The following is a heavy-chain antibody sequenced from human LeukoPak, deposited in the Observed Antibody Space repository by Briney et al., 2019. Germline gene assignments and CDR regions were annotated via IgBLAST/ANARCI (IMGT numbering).Heavy chain of an antibody. CDR1: GYTFTSYY. D-gene: IGHD6-13*01. CDR2: INPSGGST. V-gene: IGHV1-46*01. CDR3: ATGRGSSWYEGIYYCYMDV. Sequence: ASVKVSCKASGYTFTSYYMHWVRQAPGQGREWMGIINPSGGSTSYAQKFQGRVNITRDMSTSTVYMELISLRSEDTAVYYCATGRGSSWYEGIYYCYMDVWGKGTTVTVSS. J-gene: IGHJ6*03.